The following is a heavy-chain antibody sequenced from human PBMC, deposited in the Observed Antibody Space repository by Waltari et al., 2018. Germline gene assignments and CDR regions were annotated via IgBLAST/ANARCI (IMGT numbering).Heavy chain of an antibody. CDR1: GGSISSGSNK. Sequence: QLHLQASGPGLVKSSQTLSVTCTVSGGSISSGSNKWRWIRQHTEKGLEWIGYINYSGFTKYTPSLQSRVIISVDTSQNQFSLQLSSVTAADTAVYFCARLPSASGSFGWFDPWGLGALVTVSS. D-gene: IGHD3-10*01. V-gene: IGHV4-31*03. CDR3: ARLPSASGSFGWFDP. J-gene: IGHJ5*02. CDR2: INYSGFT.